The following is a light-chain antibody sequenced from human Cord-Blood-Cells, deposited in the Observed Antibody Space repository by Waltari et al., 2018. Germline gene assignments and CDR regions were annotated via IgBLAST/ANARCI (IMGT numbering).Light chain of an antibody. V-gene: IGKV1-13*02. CDR2: DAS. J-gene: IGKJ2*01. Sequence: AIQLTQSPSSLSASVGDRVTITCRASQGISSALAWYQQTPGKAPKLLIYDASSLESGVPSRFSGSGSGTDFTLTISRLQPEDFATYYCQQFNSYPYTFGQG. CDR1: QGISSA. CDR3: QQFNSYPYT.